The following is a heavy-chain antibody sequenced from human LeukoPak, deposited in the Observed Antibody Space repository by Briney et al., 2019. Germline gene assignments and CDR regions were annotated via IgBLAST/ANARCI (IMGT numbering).Heavy chain of an antibody. CDR1: GFTFDDYA. J-gene: IGHJ3*02. Sequence: PGGSLRLSCAASGFTFDDYAMHWVRQAPGKGLEWVSGISWNSGSIGYADSVKGRFTISRDNAKNSLYLQMNSLRAEDTALYYCARGRGYSLTDMLTDIWGQGTMVTVSS. CDR3: ARGRGYSLTDMLTDI. D-gene: IGHD5-18*01. CDR2: ISWNSGSI. V-gene: IGHV3-9*01.